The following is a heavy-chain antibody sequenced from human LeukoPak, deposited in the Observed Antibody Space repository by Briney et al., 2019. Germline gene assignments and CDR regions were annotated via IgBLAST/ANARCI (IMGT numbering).Heavy chain of an antibody. CDR3: AKGAYDYIEIAYFDS. CDR2: LSGSGGST. CDR1: GFTSTKSA. Sequence: GGSMILSCAASGFTSTKSAMKLVRPAPGEGVGGFSVLSGSGGSTDYADSVKGRSTMSRDISKNTLFLQMNSLRAEDTAIYYCAKGAYDYIEIAYFDSWGQGTLVTVSS. J-gene: IGHJ4*02. V-gene: IGHV3-23*01. D-gene: IGHD5-12*01.